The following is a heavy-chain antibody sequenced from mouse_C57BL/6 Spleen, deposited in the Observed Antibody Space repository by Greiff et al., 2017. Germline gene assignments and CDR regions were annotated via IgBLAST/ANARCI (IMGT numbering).Heavy chain of an antibody. CDR3: ARHEATVVATRAMDY. V-gene: IGHV2-6-1*01. D-gene: IGHD1-1*01. J-gene: IGHJ4*01. CDR1: GFSLTSYG. CDR2: IWSDGST. Sequence: QVQLQQSGPGLVAPSQSLSITCTVSGFSLTSYGVHWVRQPPGKGLEWLVVIWSDGSTTYNSALKSRLNISKDNSKNQVFLKMNSLQTDDTAMYYCARHEATVVATRAMDYWGQGTSVTVSS.